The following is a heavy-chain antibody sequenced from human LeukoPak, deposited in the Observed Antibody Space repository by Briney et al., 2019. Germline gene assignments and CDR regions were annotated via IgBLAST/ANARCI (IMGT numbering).Heavy chain of an antibody. CDR2: IIPIFGTA. Sequence: SVKVSCKVSGYTLTELSIHWVRQAPGHGLEWMGGIIPIFGTANYAQKFQGRVTITADESTSTAYMELSSLRSEDTAVYYCASKERGPTGIVGATPPDYWGQGTLVTVSS. CDR3: ASKERGPTGIVGATPPDY. J-gene: IGHJ4*02. V-gene: IGHV1-69*13. CDR1: GYTLTELS. D-gene: IGHD1-26*01.